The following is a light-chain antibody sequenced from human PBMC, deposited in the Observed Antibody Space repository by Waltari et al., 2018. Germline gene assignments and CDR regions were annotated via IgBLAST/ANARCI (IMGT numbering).Light chain of an antibody. CDR3: QESFTSPRT. CDR1: QTIFMF. Sequence: DIQMTQSPSSLSAYLGDRVTITCRASQTIFMFLNWYQQRQGKAPNLLIYGASNLLSGVPSRFSGSGSGTDFTLTISSLQPEDVATYYCQESFTSPRTFGPGTKVEI. V-gene: IGKV1-39*01. J-gene: IGKJ1*01. CDR2: GAS.